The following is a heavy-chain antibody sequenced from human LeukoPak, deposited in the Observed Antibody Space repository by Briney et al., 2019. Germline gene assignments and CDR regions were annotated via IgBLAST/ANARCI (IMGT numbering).Heavy chain of an antibody. J-gene: IGHJ3*02. D-gene: IGHD2-2*02. CDR2: MNPNSGNT. CDR1: GYTFTSYD. CDR3: ARRRVPGVIRHGFDI. V-gene: IGHV1-8*03. Sequence: ASVKVSCKASGYTFTSYDINWVRQATGQGLEWMGWMNPNSGNTGYAQKFQGRVTITRNTSISTAYMELSSLRSEDTAVYYCARRRVPGVIRHGFDIWGQGTMVTVSS.